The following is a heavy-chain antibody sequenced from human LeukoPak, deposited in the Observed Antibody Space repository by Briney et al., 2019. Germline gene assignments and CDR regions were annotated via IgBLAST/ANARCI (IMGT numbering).Heavy chain of an antibody. J-gene: IGHJ5*02. Sequence: SETLSLTCTVSGGSISSYYWSWIRQPAGKGLEWIGRIYTTGSTNYNPSLKSRVTISVDTSKNQFSLKLSSVTAADTAVYYCAREPGARGYCSSTSCYAWFDPWGQGTLVTVSS. CDR2: IYTTGST. V-gene: IGHV4-4*07. D-gene: IGHD2-2*01. CDR1: GGSISSYY. CDR3: AREPGARGYCSSTSCYAWFDP.